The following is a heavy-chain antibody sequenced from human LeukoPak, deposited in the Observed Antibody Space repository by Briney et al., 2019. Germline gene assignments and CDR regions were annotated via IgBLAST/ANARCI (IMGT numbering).Heavy chain of an antibody. V-gene: IGHV3-66*02. Sequence: PGGSLRLSCAASGFTVSRNYMSWVRLAPGKGLEWVSVIYSGGSTYYADSVKGRFTISRDNVKNTLYLQMNSLRVEDTAVYYCARDGSSGWSGIDYWVQGTLVTVSS. D-gene: IGHD6-19*01. CDR1: GFTVSRNY. J-gene: IGHJ4*01. CDR3: ARDGSSGWSGIDY. CDR2: IYSGGST.